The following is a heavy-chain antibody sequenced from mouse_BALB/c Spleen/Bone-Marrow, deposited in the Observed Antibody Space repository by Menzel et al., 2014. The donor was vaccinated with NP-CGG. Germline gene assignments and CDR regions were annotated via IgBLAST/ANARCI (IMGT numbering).Heavy chain of an antibody. D-gene: IGHD2-14*01. Sequence: ESGPGLVKPSQSLSLTCSVTGYSITSGYYWNWIRQFPGNKLEWMGYIGYDGSNNYNPSLKNRISITRDTSKNQFFLKLNSVTTEDTATYYCARGVRAFAYWGQGTLVTVSA. J-gene: IGHJ3*01. CDR2: IGYDGSN. V-gene: IGHV3-6*02. CDR1: GYSITSGYY. CDR3: ARGVRAFAY.